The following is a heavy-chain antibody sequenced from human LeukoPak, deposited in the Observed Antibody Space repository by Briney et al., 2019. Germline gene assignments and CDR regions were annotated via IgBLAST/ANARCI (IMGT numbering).Heavy chain of an antibody. D-gene: IGHD3-22*01. V-gene: IGHV1-18*01. CDR1: GYTFTSYG. CDR3: ARGGYYFDY. J-gene: IGHJ4*02. CDR2: ISAYNGNT. Sequence: ASVKVSCKASGYTFTSYGISWVRQAPGQGLEWMGWISAYNGNTNYAQKFQGRVTMTRDTSTSTVYMELSSLRSEDTAVYYCARGGYYFDYWGQGTLVTVSS.